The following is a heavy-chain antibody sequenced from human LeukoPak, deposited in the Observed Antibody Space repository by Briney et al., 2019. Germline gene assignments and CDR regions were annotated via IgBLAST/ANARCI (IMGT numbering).Heavy chain of an antibody. CDR1: GGSISSSSYY. J-gene: IGHJ4*02. CDR3: ARSGSYYPVDY. V-gene: IGHV4-39*07. CDR2: INHSGST. D-gene: IGHD1-26*01. Sequence: SETLPLTCTVSGGSISSSSYYWSWIRQPPGKGLEWIGEINHSGSTNYNPSLKSRVTISVDTSKNQFSLKLSSVTAADTAVYYCARSGSYYPVDYWGQGTLVTVSS.